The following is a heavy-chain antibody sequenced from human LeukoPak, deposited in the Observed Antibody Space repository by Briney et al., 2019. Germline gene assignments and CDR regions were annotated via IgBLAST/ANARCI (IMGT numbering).Heavy chain of an antibody. CDR2: INPSGST. J-gene: IGHJ6*03. CDR1: AGSFSGYY. CDR3: ASGPLYNVRFLEWSTYYMDV. D-gene: IGHD3-3*01. V-gene: IGHV4-34*01. Sequence: SKTLSLTCAVYAGSFSGYYWSWIRQPPGNGLEWIGEINPSGSTTYNRSLKSRVTISVDTSKTQFSLKLSAVTAADTAVYSWASGPLYNVRFLEWSTYYMDVWGKGTTVTVSS.